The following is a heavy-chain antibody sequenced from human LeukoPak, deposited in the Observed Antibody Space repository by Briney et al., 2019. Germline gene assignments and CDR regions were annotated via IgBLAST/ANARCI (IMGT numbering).Heavy chain of an antibody. CDR1: GYTFTGYY. CDR3: ARVRYGDTAMEFDY. J-gene: IGHJ4*01. CDR2: INPNSGGT. V-gene: IGHV1-2*02. D-gene: IGHD5-18*01. Sequence: ASVKVSCKASGYTFTGYYMHWVRQAPGQGLEWMGWINPNSGGTNYAQKFQGRVTMTRDTSISTAYMELSRLRSDDTAVYYCARVRYGDTAMEFDYWGQGTLVTVSS.